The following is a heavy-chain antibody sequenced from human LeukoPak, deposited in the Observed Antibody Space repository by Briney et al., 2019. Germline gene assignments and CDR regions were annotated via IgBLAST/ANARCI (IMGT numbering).Heavy chain of an antibody. CDR2: IKQDGSEK. CDR3: ASDSRSGSFELDY. D-gene: IGHD3-10*01. V-gene: IGHV3-7*01. CDR1: GFTFSSYW. Sequence: GGSLRLSCAASGFTFSSYWMSWVRQAPGKGLDWVANIKQDGSEKYYVDSVKGRFSISRDNAKNSLYLQMNSLRAEDTAVYYCASDSRSGSFELDYWGQGTLVTVSS. J-gene: IGHJ4*02.